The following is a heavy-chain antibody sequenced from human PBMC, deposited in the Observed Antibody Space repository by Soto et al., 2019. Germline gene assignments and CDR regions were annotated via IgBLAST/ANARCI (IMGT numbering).Heavy chain of an antibody. CDR1: GGSINNYH. J-gene: IGHJ4*02. D-gene: IGHD6-19*01. V-gene: IGHV4-59*01. CDR2: TFYSGST. CDR3: ARLTKDTSGWSTFDY. Sequence: SETLSLTCSVSGGSINNYHWTWIRQPPGKGLEWIGWTFYSGSTNYSPSLESRVTISVDTSKNQFSLNLNSVTAADTAVYYCARLTKDTSGWSTFDYCGQGTLVIVSS.